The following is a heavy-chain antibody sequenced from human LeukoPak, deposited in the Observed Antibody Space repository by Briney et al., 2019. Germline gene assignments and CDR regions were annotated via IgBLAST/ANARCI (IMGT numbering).Heavy chain of an antibody. CDR3: ARRRDSGWNDAFDI. CDR1: VGSITSYY. CDR2: IYHSGST. V-gene: IGHV4-59*01. J-gene: IGHJ3*02. Sequence: SETLSLTCTVSVGSITSYYWNWIRQPPGKGLEWIGYIYHSGSTNYNPSLKSRVTISVDTSKNQFSLKLSSVTAADTAVYYCARRRDSGWNDAFDIWGQGTMVTVSS. D-gene: IGHD6-19*01.